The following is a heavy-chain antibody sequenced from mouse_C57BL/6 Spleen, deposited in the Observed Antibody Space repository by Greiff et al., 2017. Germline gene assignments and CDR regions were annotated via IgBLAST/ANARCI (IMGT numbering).Heavy chain of an antibody. CDR2: INPSNGGT. Sequence: QVQLQQPGTELVKPGASVKLSCKASGYTFTSYWMHWVKQRPGQGLECIGNINPSNGGTKYNEKFKSKATLTVDKSSSTAYMQLSSLTSEDSAVYYCARRWEGYWGQGTTLTVSS. D-gene: IGHD1-1*02. CDR1: GYTFTSYW. CDR3: ARRWEGY. V-gene: IGHV1-53*01. J-gene: IGHJ2*01.